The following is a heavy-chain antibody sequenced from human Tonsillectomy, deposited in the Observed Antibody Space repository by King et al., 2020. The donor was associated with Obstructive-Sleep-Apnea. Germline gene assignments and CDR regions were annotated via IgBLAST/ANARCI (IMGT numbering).Heavy chain of an antibody. J-gene: IGHJ4*02. CDR3: AKAMITMIVVVPLGSFDY. Sequence: VQLVESGGGVVQPGRSLRLSCAASGFTFSSYGLHWVRQSPGKGLEWLAVILYDGSNKYYADSVKGRLTISRGNSMNTLYLQMNSLRAEDTAVYYCAKAMITMIVVVPLGSFDYWGQGTLVTVSS. D-gene: IGHD3-22*01. CDR1: GFTFSSYG. CDR2: ILYDGSNK. V-gene: IGHV3-30*18.